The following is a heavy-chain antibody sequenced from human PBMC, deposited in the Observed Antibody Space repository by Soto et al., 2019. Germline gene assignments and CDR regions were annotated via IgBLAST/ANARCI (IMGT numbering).Heavy chain of an antibody. CDR2: IYYSGST. CDR3: AMGDDYGDNNWFDP. D-gene: IGHD4-17*01. V-gene: IGHV4-59*08. CDR1: GGSISGYY. Sequence: SETLSLTCTVSGGSISGYYGSWIRQPPGKGLEWIGYIYYSGSTNYNPSLKSRVTISVDTSKNQFSLKLSSVTAADTAVYYCAMGDDYGDNNWFDPWGQGTLVTVSS. J-gene: IGHJ5*02.